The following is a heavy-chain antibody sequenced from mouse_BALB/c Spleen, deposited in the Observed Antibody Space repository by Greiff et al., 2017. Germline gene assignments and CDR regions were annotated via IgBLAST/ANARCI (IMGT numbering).Heavy chain of an antibody. CDR3: ARTYGNYFDY. CDR2: INPSNGRT. Sequence: QVQLQQPGADLVKPGASVKLSCKASGYTFTSYWMHWVKQRPGQGLEWIGEINPSNGRTNYNEKFKSKATLTVDKSSSTAYMQLSSLTSEDSAVYDCARTYGNYFDYWGQGTTLTVSS. D-gene: IGHD2-1*01. CDR1: GYTFTSYW. V-gene: IGHV1S81*02. J-gene: IGHJ2*01.